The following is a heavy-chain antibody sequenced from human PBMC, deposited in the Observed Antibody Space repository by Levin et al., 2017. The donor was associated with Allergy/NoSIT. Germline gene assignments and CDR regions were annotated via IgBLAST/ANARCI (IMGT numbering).Heavy chain of an antibody. CDR2: ISGRSENT. Sequence: PGGSLRLSCAASGFTFSNYAMSWVRQAPGKGLEWVSAISGRSENTYYADSVKGRFTVSRDDSKNTLSLQMNNLRAEDTAVYYCATVSPTTVGLADYWGQGTLVTVSS. V-gene: IGHV3-23*01. CDR1: GFTFSNYA. D-gene: IGHD4-23*01. CDR3: ATVSPTTVGLADY. J-gene: IGHJ4*02.